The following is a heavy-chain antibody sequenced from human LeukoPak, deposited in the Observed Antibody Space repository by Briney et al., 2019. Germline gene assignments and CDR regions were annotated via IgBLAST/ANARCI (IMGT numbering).Heavy chain of an antibody. V-gene: IGHV1-2*02. CDR1: GYTFTGYY. CDR2: INPNSGGT. D-gene: IGHD3-10*01. CDR3: AANAYYYGSGSYYDY. Sequence: ASVKVSCKASGYTFTGYYMHWVQQAPGQGLEWMGWINPNSGGTNYAQKFQGRVTMTRDTSISTAHMELSRLRSDDTAVYYCAANAYYYGSGSYYDYWGQGTLVTVSS. J-gene: IGHJ4*02.